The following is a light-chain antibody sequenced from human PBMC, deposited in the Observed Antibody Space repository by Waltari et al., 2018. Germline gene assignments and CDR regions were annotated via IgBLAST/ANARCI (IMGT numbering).Light chain of an antibody. CDR3: LQYNHWPPWT. V-gene: IGKV3-15*01. J-gene: IGKJ1*01. Sequence: EIEMTQSPATLSVSPGERATLSCRASQSVGSKLAWYQQKPGQAPRLLIYAASPRATGIPARFTGSGSGTEFTLTISSLQSEDFAVYHCLQYNHWPPWTFGQGTKVEIK. CDR1: QSVGSK. CDR2: AAS.